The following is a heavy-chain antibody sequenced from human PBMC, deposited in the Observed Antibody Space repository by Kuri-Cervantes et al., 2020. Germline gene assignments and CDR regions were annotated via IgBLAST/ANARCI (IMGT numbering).Heavy chain of an antibody. CDR3: ARHYSSSWYSPLDY. CDR2: IYYSGST. Sequence: SETLSLTCTVSGGSISSSSYHWGWIRQPPGKGLEWIGSIYYSGSTYYSPSLKSRVTISVDTSKDQFSLKLSSVTAADTAVYYCARHYSSSWYSPLDYWGQGTLVTVSS. CDR1: GGSISSSSYH. J-gene: IGHJ4*02. D-gene: IGHD6-13*01. V-gene: IGHV4-39*01.